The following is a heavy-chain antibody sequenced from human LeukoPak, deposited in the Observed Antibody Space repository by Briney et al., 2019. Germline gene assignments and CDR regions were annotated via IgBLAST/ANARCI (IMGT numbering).Heavy chain of an antibody. CDR2: INHSGST. CDR3: ARMWDSGSYYPTDGYYYMDV. Sequence: PSETLSLTCAVYGGSFSGYYWSWIRQPPGKGLEWIGEINHSGSTNYNPSLKSRVTISVDTSKNQFSLKLSSVTAADTAVYYCARMWDSGSYYPTDGYYYMDVWGKGTTVTVSS. J-gene: IGHJ6*03. D-gene: IGHD1-26*01. CDR1: GGSFSGYY. V-gene: IGHV4-34*01.